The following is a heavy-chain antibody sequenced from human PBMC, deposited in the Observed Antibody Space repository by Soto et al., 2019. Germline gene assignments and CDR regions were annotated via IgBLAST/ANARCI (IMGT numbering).Heavy chain of an antibody. V-gene: IGHV3-23*01. CDR3: AKDRVPDGRWNLDY. J-gene: IGHJ4*02. CDR2: ILGGGTP. D-gene: IGHD1-1*01. CDR1: GFTLRTYT. Sequence: EVQLLESGGGLVQPGGSLRLSCAVSGFTLRTYTMTWVRQAPGKGLEWVSSILGGGTPYYAGSMKGRFTISKDVSKSTLFLQINTLRAEDTAIDYCAKDRVPDGRWNLDYWGQGTLVTVSS.